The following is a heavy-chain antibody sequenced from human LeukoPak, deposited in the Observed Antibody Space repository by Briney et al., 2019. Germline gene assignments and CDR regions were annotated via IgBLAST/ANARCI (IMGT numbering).Heavy chain of an antibody. D-gene: IGHD6-6*01. CDR1: GLIFSSYS. J-gene: IGHJ4*02. Sequence: GGSLRLSRAASGLIFSSYSWNWVRQARGKGLEGVSFISSSSSYIYYADSVKGRFTISRDNAKNSLYLQMNSLRAEDTAVYYCARDMRSSSSSDYWGQGTLVTVSS. CDR3: ARDMRSSSSSDY. CDR2: ISSSSSYI. V-gene: IGHV3-21*01.